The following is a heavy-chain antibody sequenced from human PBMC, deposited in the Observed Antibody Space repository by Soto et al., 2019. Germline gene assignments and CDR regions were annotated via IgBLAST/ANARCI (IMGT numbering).Heavy chain of an antibody. CDR3: ARERGGYSSDF. J-gene: IGHJ4*02. D-gene: IGHD2-15*01. CDR2: IRGSGGST. CDR1: GFTFSSYA. V-gene: IGHV3-23*01. Sequence: GVSLRLSFAASGFTFSSYAMTWVRQAPGKGLEWVSAIRGSGGSTYYADSVKGRFTISRDNSKNTLYLQMNSLRAEDTAVYYSARERGGYSSDFWGQGTLVTVSS.